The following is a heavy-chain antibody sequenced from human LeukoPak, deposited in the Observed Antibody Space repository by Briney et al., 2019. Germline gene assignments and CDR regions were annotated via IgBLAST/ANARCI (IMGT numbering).Heavy chain of an antibody. V-gene: IGHV3-48*02. CDR3: ARVEQQPRAVCGMDV. D-gene: IGHD6-13*01. Sequence: GGSLRLSCAASGFTFNTHSMNWVRQAPGKGLEWVPHISSSSSTIYYADSVKGRFTISRDNAKTSLYLQMNSLRDEDTAVYYCARVEQQPRAVCGMDVWGPGTTVTVSS. J-gene: IGHJ6*02. CDR2: ISSSSSTI. CDR1: GFTFNTHS.